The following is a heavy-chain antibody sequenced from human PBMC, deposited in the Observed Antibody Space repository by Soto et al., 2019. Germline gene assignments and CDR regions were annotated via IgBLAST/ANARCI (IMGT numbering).Heavy chain of an antibody. CDR1: AFTFSTYA. Sequence: PGGSLRLSCAASAFTFSTYAMHWVRQTPGKGLEWVAVISYDGSNKYYADSVKGRFTISRDNSENTLYLQMNGLRAEDTAVYYCARASLAARPNYYYYYYMDVWGKGTTVTVSS. V-gene: IGHV3-30-3*01. CDR3: ARASLAARPNYYYYYYMDV. J-gene: IGHJ6*03. D-gene: IGHD6-6*01. CDR2: ISYDGSNK.